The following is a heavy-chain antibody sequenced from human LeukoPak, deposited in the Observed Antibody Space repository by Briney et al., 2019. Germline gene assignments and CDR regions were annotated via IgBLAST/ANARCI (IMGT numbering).Heavy chain of an antibody. CDR3: AREGRHSDY. CDR2: ISYDGSNK. CDR1: GFTFSSYA. J-gene: IGHJ4*02. Sequence: GGSLRLSCAASGFTFSSYAMHWVRQAPGKGLEWVAVISYDGSNKYYADSVKGRFTISRDNSKNTLYLQMNSLRAEDTAVYYCAREGRHSDYWGQGTLVTVSS. V-gene: IGHV3-30*14.